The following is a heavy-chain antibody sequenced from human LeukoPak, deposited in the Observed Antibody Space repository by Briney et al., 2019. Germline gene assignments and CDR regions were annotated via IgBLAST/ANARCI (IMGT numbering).Heavy chain of an antibody. CDR1: GYTFTSYY. J-gene: IGHJ6*02. D-gene: IGHD3-3*01. V-gene: IGHV1-46*01. Sequence: ASVKVSCKASGYTFTSYYMHWVRQAPGQGREWMGLINPSGGSTSYAQKFQGRVTMTRDTSTSTVYMELSSLRSEDTAVYYCAESYDFWSGYYIRWGQGTTVTVSS. CDR2: INPSGGST. CDR3: AESYDFWSGYYIR.